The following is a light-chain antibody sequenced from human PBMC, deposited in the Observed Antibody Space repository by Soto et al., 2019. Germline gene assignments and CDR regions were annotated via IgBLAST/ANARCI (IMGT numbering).Light chain of an antibody. CDR3: SSFAGNNNLV. J-gene: IGLJ2*01. CDR2: EVS. V-gene: IGLV2-8*01. Sequence: QSALTQPPSASGSPGQSVTISCTGTSSDVGGYNYVSWYQQHPGKAPKLMISEVSKRPSGVPDRFSGSKSGNTASLTVSGLQAEDEAEYYCSSFAGNNNLVFGGGTKLPVL. CDR1: SSDVGGYNY.